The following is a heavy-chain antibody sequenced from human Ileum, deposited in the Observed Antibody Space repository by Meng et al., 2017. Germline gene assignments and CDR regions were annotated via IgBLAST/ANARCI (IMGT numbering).Heavy chain of an antibody. Sequence: VQLQESGPGLVKSSQTLSLTCTVSGGSISSGDYYWSWIRQPPGKGLEWIGYIFDTGPPSYSPSLKSRAIMSVDTSKNHFSLKLSSVTAADTAVYYCARDRGGSYYFDYWGQGTLVTVSS. J-gene: IGHJ4*02. CDR3: ARDRGGSYYFDY. D-gene: IGHD2-15*01. CDR1: GGSISSGDYY. V-gene: IGHV4-30-4*01. CDR2: IFDTGPP.